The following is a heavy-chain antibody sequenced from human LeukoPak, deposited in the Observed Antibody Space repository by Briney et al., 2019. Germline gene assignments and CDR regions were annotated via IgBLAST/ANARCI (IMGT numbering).Heavy chain of an antibody. CDR1: GGSISSYY. V-gene: IGHV4-59*01. CDR3: ARGSPRSSWPFDY. Sequence: SETLSFTCTVSGGSISSYYWSWIRQPPGKGLEWIGYIYYSGSTNYNPSLKSRVTISVDTSKNQFSLKLSSVTAADTAVYYCARGSPRSSWPFDYWGQGTLVTVSS. D-gene: IGHD6-13*01. J-gene: IGHJ4*02. CDR2: IYYSGST.